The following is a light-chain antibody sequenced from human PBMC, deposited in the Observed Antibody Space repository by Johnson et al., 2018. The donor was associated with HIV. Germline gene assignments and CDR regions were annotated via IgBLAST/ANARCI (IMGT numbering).Light chain of an antibody. CDR3: GTWDSSLSAAYV. CDR1: SSNIGDNT. V-gene: IGLV1-44*01. Sequence: QSVLTQPHSASGTPGQRVTISCSGSSSNIGDNTVNWYQQLPGTAPKLLIFANNQRPSGVPDRFSGSKSGTSASLAIRGLPSADEANYYCGTWDSSLSAAYVFGTGTKVTVL. J-gene: IGLJ1*01. CDR2: ANN.